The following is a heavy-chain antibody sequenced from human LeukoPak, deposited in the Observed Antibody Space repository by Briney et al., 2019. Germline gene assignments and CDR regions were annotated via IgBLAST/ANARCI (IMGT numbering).Heavy chain of an antibody. Sequence: PSETLSLTCAVYGGSFSGYYWSWIRQPPGKGLEWIGEINHSGSTSYNPSLKSRVTISVDTSKNQFSLKLSSVTAADTAVYYCARGRNVLRYNYAFDIWGQGTMVTVSS. CDR2: INHSGST. J-gene: IGHJ3*02. V-gene: IGHV4-34*01. CDR3: ARGRNVLRYNYAFDI. CDR1: GGSFSGYY. D-gene: IGHD3-9*01.